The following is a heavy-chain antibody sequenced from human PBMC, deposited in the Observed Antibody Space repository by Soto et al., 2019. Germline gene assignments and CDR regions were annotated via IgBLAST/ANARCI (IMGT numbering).Heavy chain of an antibody. CDR2: IYYSGST. CDR3: ARTKPYSSSWYFQH. V-gene: IGHV4-61*05. Sequence: SETLSLTCTVSGCSISSSSYYWGWLRQAPGKGLEWIGYIYYSGSTNYNPSLKSRVTISVDTSKNQFSLKLSSVTAADTAVYYCARTKPYSSSWYFQHWGQGTLVTVSS. J-gene: IGHJ1*01. D-gene: IGHD6-13*01. CDR1: GCSISSSSYY.